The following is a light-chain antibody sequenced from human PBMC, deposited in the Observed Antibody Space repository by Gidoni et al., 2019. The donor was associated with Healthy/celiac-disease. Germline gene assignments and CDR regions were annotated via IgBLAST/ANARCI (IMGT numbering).Light chain of an antibody. CDR3: QQYGSSPPYT. Sequence: LSCRASQSVSSSYLAWYQQKPGQAPRLLIYGASSRATGIPDRFSGSGSGTDFTLTISRLEPEDFAVYYCQQYGSSPPYTFGQGTKLEIK. J-gene: IGKJ2*01. V-gene: IGKV3-20*01. CDR2: GAS. CDR1: QSVSSSY.